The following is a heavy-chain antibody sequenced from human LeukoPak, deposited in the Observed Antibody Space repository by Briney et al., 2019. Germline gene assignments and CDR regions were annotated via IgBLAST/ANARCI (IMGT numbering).Heavy chain of an antibody. CDR1: GFTFSNYW. V-gene: IGHV3-74*01. D-gene: IGHD2-15*01. CDR2: INEYGTTI. Sequence: GGSLTLSCEASGFTFSNYWMHWVRQAPGKGLVWVSRINEYGTTITYADSVKGRFTISRDNANTTLHLQLNSRRVEDTAVYYCARRYCSGGSCRMDVWGKGTTVTVSS. J-gene: IGHJ6*04. CDR3: ARRYCSGGSCRMDV.